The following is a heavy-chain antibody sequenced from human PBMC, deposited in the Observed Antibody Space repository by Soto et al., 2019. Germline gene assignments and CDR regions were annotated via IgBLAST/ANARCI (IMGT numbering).Heavy chain of an antibody. CDR1: GGSISSSSYY. D-gene: IGHD4-17*01. V-gene: IGHV4-39*01. CDR3: AREDYGDYGGYFDY. Sequence: SETLPLTCTVSGGSISSSSYYWGWIRQPPGKGLEWIGSIYYSGSTYYNPSLKSRVAISVDTSKNQFSLKLSSVTAADTAVYYCAREDYGDYGGYFDYWGQGTLVTVSS. J-gene: IGHJ4*02. CDR2: IYYSGST.